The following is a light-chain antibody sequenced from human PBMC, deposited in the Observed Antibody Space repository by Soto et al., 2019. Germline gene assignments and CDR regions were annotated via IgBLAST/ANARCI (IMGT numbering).Light chain of an antibody. Sequence: DIQMTQSPSTLSASVGDRVTITCRASQSISNWLAWYQQKPGKAPKVLIYKASSLESEVPSRFSGTGSETEFTLTISSLQPDDFATYYCQQYKSFPYTFGQGTKLEIK. V-gene: IGKV1-5*03. CDR2: KAS. CDR1: QSISNW. J-gene: IGKJ2*01. CDR3: QQYKSFPYT.